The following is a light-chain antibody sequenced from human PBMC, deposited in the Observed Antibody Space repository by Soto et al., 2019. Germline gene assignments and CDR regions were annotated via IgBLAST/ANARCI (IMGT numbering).Light chain of an antibody. Sequence: QSALTQPASVSGSPGQSITLSCTGTSSDVGSYNLVSWYQQHPGKAPKVIIYEATQRPSGVSHRFSGSKSGNTASLRISGLQAEDEADYYCCSYAGRSAWIFGGGTKVTVL. J-gene: IGLJ2*01. CDR2: EAT. V-gene: IGLV2-23*01. CDR1: SSDVGSYNL. CDR3: CSYAGRSAWI.